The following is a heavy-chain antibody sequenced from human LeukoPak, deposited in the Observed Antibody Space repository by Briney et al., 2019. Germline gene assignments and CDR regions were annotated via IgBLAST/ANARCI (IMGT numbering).Heavy chain of an antibody. V-gene: IGHV4-34*01. CDR1: GFTFSSYS. Sequence: GSLRLSCAASGFTFSSYSMNWIRQPPGKGLEWIGEINHSGSTNYNPSLKSRVTISVDTSKNQFSLKLSSVTAADTAVYYCAREMYGRGVSDTNWFDPWGQGTLVTVSS. CDR3: AREMYGRGVSDTNWFDP. J-gene: IGHJ5*02. D-gene: IGHD3-10*01. CDR2: INHSGST.